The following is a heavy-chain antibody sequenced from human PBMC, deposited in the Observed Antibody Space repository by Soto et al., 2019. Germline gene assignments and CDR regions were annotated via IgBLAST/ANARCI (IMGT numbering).Heavy chain of an antibody. CDR3: ASEFMTTVTRDY. CDR2: INHSGST. J-gene: IGHJ4*02. V-gene: IGHV4-34*01. Sequence: SETLSLTCAVYGGSFSGYYRSWIRQPPGKGLEWIGEINHSGSTNYNPSLKSRVTISVDTSKNQFSLKLSSVTAADTAVYYCASEFMTTVTRDYWGQGTLVTVSS. D-gene: IGHD4-17*01. CDR1: GGSFSGYY.